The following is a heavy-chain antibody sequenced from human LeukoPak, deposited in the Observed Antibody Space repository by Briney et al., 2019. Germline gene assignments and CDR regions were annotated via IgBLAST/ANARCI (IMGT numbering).Heavy chain of an antibody. D-gene: IGHD1-26*01. V-gene: IGHV3-23*01. Sequence: PGGSLRLSCAASGFTFSSYAMSWVRQAPGKGLEWVSAISGSGGSTYYADSVRGRFTISRDNSKNTLYLQMNSLRAEDTAVYYCAKVRGSYYDRQGYWGQGTLVTVSS. J-gene: IGHJ4*02. CDR1: GFTFSSYA. CDR2: ISGSGGST. CDR3: AKVRGSYYDRQGY.